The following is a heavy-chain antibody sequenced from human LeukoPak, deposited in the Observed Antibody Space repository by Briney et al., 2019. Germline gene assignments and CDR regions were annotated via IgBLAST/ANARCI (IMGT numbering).Heavy chain of an antibody. CDR2: IYSGGST. CDR1: GFTVSSNY. CDR3: ARDLATVTTWALGY. V-gene: IGHV3-53*01. Sequence: GGSLRLSCAASGFTVSSNYMSWVRQAPGKGLEWVSVIYSGGSTYYADSVKGRFTISRDNSKNTLYLQMNSLRAEDTAVYYCARDLATVTTWALGYWGQGTLVTVSS. J-gene: IGHJ4*02. D-gene: IGHD4-17*01.